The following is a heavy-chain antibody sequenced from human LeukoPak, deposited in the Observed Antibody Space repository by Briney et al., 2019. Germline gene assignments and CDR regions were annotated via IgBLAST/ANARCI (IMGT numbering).Heavy chain of an antibody. D-gene: IGHD3-3*01. Sequence: ASVKVSCKTSGYSFTDYYIHWVRQAPGQGLEWMGWINTKSGHTSSARKFQGRVTMTRDPSITTVYMDMAWLTSDDTAIYFCARADFIDAGPYLIGPWGQGTLVTVSS. CDR2: INTKSGHT. CDR3: ARADFIDAGPYLIGP. CDR1: GYSFTDYY. J-gene: IGHJ5*02. V-gene: IGHV1-2*02.